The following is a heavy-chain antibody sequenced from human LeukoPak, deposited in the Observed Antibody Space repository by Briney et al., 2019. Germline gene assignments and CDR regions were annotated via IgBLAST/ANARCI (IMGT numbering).Heavy chain of an antibody. CDR1: GFTFSDSW. Sequence: GRSLRLSCAASGFTFSDSWMHWVRQAPGKGLVSVSRINSDGSYTNYADSVKGRFIISRDNAKNTVNLQMNSLRLEDTAVYYCATGGAMDVWGQGTTVTVSS. V-gene: IGHV3-74*01. J-gene: IGHJ6*02. CDR2: INSDGSYT. CDR3: ATGGAMDV.